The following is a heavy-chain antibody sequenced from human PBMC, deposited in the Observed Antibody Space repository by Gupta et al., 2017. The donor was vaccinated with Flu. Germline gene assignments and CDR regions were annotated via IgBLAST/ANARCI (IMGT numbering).Heavy chain of an antibody. D-gene: IGHD6-19*01. J-gene: IGHJ4*02. CDR3: ATMDGGWSYY. CDR1: GITFSSYT. V-gene: IGHV3-21*06. Sequence: EERLVESGGGLVQPGESLRLSCTASGITFSSYTMNWGRQAPGKGLEWVASISSSGGSIVDADSVRGRFTVSRDNAKNSLFLQMRSLRAEDTAMYYCATMDGGWSYYWGQGTLVAVSS. CDR2: ISSSGGSI.